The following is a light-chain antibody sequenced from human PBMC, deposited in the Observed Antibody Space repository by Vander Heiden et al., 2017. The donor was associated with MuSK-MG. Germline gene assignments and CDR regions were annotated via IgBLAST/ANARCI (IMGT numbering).Light chain of an antibody. Sequence: IWMTQSPATLSVSPGESATLSCRASQSISKHLAWYQQKPGQAPRLLIYGTSTRATDIPARFSGSGSGTEFTLTITRRQSEDFGVYFCQQYGDWPPWTFGQGTKVEIK. J-gene: IGKJ1*01. CDR3: QQYGDWPPWT. V-gene: IGKV3-15*01. CDR2: GTS. CDR1: QSISKH.